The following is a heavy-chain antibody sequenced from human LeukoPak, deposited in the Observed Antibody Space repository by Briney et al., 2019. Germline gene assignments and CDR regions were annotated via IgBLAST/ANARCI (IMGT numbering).Heavy chain of an antibody. D-gene: IGHD1-26*01. CDR2: ISSSSSYI. V-gene: IGHV3-21*01. Sequence: GGSLRLSCAASGFTFSSYSMNWVRQAPGKGLGWVSSISSSSSYIYYADSVKGRFTISRDNAKNSLYLQMNSLRAEDTAVYYCARDRWELSSIDYWGQGTLVTVSS. CDR1: GFTFSSYS. J-gene: IGHJ4*02. CDR3: ARDRWELSSIDY.